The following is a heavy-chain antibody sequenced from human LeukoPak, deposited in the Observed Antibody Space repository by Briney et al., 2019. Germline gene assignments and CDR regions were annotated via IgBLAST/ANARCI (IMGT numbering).Heavy chain of an antibody. CDR2: ISWNSGSI. D-gene: IGHD3-22*01. J-gene: IGHJ4*02. CDR1: GFTFDDYT. Sequence: GGSLRPSCAPSGFTFDDYTMDCVRQTPGKGRERVSGISWNSGSIGYADSVKGRFTISRDNAKNSLYLQMNSLRAEDTALYYCAKGDYYDSSGYSDYWGQGTLVTVSS. CDR3: AKGDYYDSSGYSDY. V-gene: IGHV3-9*01.